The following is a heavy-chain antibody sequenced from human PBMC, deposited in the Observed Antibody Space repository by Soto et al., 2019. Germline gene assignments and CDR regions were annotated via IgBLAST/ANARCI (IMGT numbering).Heavy chain of an antibody. CDR3: TRDRSTGTLFDF. J-gene: IGHJ4*02. D-gene: IGHD4-17*01. Sequence: EVQLVESGGGLVQPGGSLRLSCAASGFTFSSYWMHWVRRAPGKGLVWVSRINGDGSITSSADSVKGRFTSSRDNAKNTLYLQMNSVRAEDTAVYYCTRDRSTGTLFDFGGQGTLVTVAS. CDR1: GFTFSSYW. V-gene: IGHV3-74*01. CDR2: INGDGSIT.